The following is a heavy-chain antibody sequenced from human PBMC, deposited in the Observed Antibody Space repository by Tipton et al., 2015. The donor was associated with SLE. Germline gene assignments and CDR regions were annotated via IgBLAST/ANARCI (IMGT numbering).Heavy chain of an antibody. CDR3: ARRALNSHGFDI. J-gene: IGHJ3*02. CDR1: ESTFASYW. CDR2: IYPGDSDT. Sequence: VQLVQSGPEVKKPGESLKISCESFESTFASYWIAWVRQMPGKGLEWMGIIYPGDSDTRYSPSFQGLVTISADKSINTAYVQWTSLKASDSAIYYCARRALNSHGFDIWGQGTMVTVSS. V-gene: IGHV5-51*03. D-gene: IGHD2-21*01.